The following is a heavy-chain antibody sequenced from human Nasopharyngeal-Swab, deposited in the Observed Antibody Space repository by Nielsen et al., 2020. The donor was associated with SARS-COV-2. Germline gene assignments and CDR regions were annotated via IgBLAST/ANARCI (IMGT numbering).Heavy chain of an antibody. J-gene: IGHJ5*02. CDR2: INPNSGGT. CDR3: ARGGSSSERIWFDP. V-gene: IGHV1-2*06. Sequence: WVRQAPGQGLEWMGRINPNSGGTNYAQKFQGRVTMTRDTSISTAYMELSRLRSDDTAVYYCARGGSSSERIWFDPWGQGTPVTVSS. D-gene: IGHD6-13*01.